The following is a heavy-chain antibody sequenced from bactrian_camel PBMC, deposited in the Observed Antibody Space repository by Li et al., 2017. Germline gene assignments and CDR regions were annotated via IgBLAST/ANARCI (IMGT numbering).Heavy chain of an antibody. CDR2: INKAGYTT. V-gene: IGHV3S40*01. J-gene: IGHJ4*01. CDR1: GFTFSDYD. Sequence: VQLVESGGGLVQPGGSLRLSCVTSGFTFSDYDMSWVRQAPGKGLEWVSRINKAGYTTHQTDSVKGRFTISQANAKNTVTLQMNSLSPEDTAMYYCAAGIMWCGLAQSDYDYWGQGTQVTVS. D-gene: IGHD3*01. CDR3: AAGIMWCGLAQSDYDY.